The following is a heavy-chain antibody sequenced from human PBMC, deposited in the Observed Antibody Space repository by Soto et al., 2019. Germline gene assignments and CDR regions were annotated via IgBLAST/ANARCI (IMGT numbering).Heavy chain of an antibody. Sequence: SETLSLTCTVSGGSISSYYWSWIRQPPGKGLERIGYIYYSGSTNYNPSLKSRVTISVDTSKNQFSLKLSSVTAADTAVYYCARHAYDYIWGSYRPFDYWGQGTLVTVSS. V-gene: IGHV4-59*08. J-gene: IGHJ4*02. CDR3: ARHAYDYIWGSYRPFDY. CDR2: IYYSGST. CDR1: GGSISSYY. D-gene: IGHD3-16*02.